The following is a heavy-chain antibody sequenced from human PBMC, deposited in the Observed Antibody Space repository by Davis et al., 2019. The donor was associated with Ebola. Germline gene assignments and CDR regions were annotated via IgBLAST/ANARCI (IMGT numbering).Heavy chain of an antibody. D-gene: IGHD6-13*01. CDR1: GYTFTSYY. V-gene: IGHV1-46*03. Sequence: ASVKVSCKASGYTFTSYYMHWVRQAPGQELEWMGIINPSGGSTSYAQKFQGRVTISVDTSKNQFSLKLSSVTAADTAVYYCASQLSWFDPWGQGTLVTVSS. CDR2: INPSGGST. CDR3: ASQLSWFDP. J-gene: IGHJ5*02.